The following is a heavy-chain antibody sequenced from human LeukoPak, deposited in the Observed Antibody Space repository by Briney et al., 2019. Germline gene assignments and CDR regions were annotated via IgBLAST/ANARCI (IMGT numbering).Heavy chain of an antibody. V-gene: IGHV3-7*01. CDR2: IKPDGSEK. CDR1: RFTFSGYW. J-gene: IGHJ5*02. CDR3: ARDPDPNDYGDPNWFDP. Sequence: GGSLRLSCAASRFTFSGYWMTWVRQAPGKGLEWVANIKPDGSEKYYVDSVKGRFTISRDNAKNSLYLQMNSLRAEDTAVYYCARDPDPNDYGDPNWFDPWGQGTLVTVSS. D-gene: IGHD4-17*01.